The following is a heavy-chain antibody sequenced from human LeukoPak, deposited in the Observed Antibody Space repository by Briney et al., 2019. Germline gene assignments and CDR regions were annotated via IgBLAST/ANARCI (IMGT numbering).Heavy chain of an antibody. D-gene: IGHD3-16*01. J-gene: IGHJ4*02. CDR2: ISGSGGST. V-gene: IGHV3-23*01. Sequence: PGGSLRLSCAASGITFSSYAMSWVRQAPGKGLEWVSTISGSGGSTYYADSVKGRFTISRDNSKNTLYLQMNSLRAEDTAVYYCAKDDDYVWGRFEYWGQGTLVTVSS. CDR1: GITFSSYA. CDR3: AKDDDYVWGRFEY.